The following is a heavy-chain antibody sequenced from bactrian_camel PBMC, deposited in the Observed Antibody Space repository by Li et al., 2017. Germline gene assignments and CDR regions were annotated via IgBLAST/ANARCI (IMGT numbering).Heavy chain of an antibody. CDR2: ISLMTGNQ. Sequence: VQLVESGGGLVQAGGSLTLSCTASGYTYNMGWFRQVQGKEREGVAAISLMTGNQVYAASVKGRFPISGVKTKDTVTKHMNGLKPEGTAMYFCRIVKIQPGKVRQTIVVVTSRWIEEGRGARGPRSPSP. D-gene: IGHD2*01. CDR3: RIVKIQPGKVRQTIVVVTSRWIEEGR. J-gene: IGHJ4*01. V-gene: IGHV3S66*01. CDR1: GYTYN.